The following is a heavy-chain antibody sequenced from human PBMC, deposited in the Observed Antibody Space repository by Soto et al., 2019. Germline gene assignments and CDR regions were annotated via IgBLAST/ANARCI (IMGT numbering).Heavy chain of an antibody. J-gene: IGHJ6*02. CDR3: SSLWGRCISTFCPPGGYHYGMYV. Sequence: SETLSLTCAVSGGSISSGGYSWSWIRQPPGKGLEWIGYIYHSGSTYYNPSLKSRVTISVDRSKNQFSLKLSTVTAADTAVYYCSSLWGRCISTFCPPGGYHYGMYVWGQGSTVTVSS. CDR1: GGSISSGGYS. CDR2: IYHSGST. V-gene: IGHV4-30-2*01. D-gene: IGHD2-2*01.